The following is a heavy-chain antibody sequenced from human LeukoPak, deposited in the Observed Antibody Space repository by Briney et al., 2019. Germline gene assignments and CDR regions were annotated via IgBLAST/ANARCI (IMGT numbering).Heavy chain of an antibody. V-gene: IGHV3-23*01. CDR2: ISSSGDST. Sequence: GGSLRLSCAASGFSFSSYAMTWVRQAPGKGLEWVSTISSSGDSTFYGDPVMGRFTISRDNFKNTLFLQMSSLRVEDTAVYYCAKDPLTYYYDSSGSVWGQGTLVTVSS. J-gene: IGHJ4*02. CDR1: GFSFSSYA. D-gene: IGHD3-22*01. CDR3: AKDPLTYYYDSSGSV.